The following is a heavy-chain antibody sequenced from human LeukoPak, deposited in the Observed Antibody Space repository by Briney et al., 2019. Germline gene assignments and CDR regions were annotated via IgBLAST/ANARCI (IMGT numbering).Heavy chain of an antibody. J-gene: IGHJ4*02. CDR3: AKGGPQLYYDSSGYYFLDY. Sequence: GGSLRLSCAASGFTFSTYAMSWVRQAPGKGLEWVSALSGSGDGTYHAESVKGRFTMYRDNSKNMLYLQMNRLRAEDTAVYYCAKGGPQLYYDSSGYYFLDYWGQGTLVTVSS. D-gene: IGHD3-22*01. CDR1: GFTFSTYA. CDR2: LSGSGDGT. V-gene: IGHV3-23*01.